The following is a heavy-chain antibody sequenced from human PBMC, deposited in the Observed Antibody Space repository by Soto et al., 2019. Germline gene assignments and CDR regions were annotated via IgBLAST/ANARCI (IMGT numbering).Heavy chain of an antibody. CDR2: INHSGST. V-gene: IGHV4-34*01. Sequence: SETLSLTCAVYGGSFSGYYWSWIRQPPGKGLEWIGEINHSGSTNYNPSLKSRVTISVDTSKNQFSLKLSSVTAADTAVYYCARGPIVVPAAIDYWGQGTLVTVSS. CDR1: GGSFSGYY. CDR3: ARGPIVVPAAIDY. D-gene: IGHD2-2*01. J-gene: IGHJ4*02.